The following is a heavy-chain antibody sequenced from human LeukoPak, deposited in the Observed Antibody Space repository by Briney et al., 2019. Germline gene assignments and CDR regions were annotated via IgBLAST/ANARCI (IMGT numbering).Heavy chain of an antibody. CDR3: AGAVIGGTVGEIDH. CDR2: LSGSGGTT. D-gene: IGHD2-8*02. J-gene: IGHJ1*01. V-gene: IGHV3-23*01. Sequence: GGSLRLSCTSSVFTFHSYAMRWVRQAPGKGLQWVSALSGSGGTTYYADFVKGRFTVSRDNSKNMLYVQMNSLRGDDTAVYYRAGAVIGGTVGEIDHWGQGTLVTVSS. CDR1: VFTFHSYA.